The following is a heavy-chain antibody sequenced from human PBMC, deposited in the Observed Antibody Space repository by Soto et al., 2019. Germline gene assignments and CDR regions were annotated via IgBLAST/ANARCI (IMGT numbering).Heavy chain of an antibody. Sequence: GGSLRLSCTASGFTFGDYAMSWFRQAPGKGLEWVGFIRSKAYGGTTEYAASVKGRFTISRDDSKSIAYLQMNSLKTEDTAVYYCTRSGLVTGTINYYYYIDVWGKGTTVTVSS. CDR1: GFTFGDYA. V-gene: IGHV3-49*03. CDR2: IRSKAYGGTT. J-gene: IGHJ6*03. D-gene: IGHD1-7*01. CDR3: TRSGLVTGTINYYYYIDV.